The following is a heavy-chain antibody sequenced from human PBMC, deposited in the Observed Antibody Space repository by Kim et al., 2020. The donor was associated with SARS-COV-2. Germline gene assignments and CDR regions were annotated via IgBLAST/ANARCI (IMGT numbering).Heavy chain of an antibody. CDR2: INPTGGST. CDR1: GYTFTNYY. D-gene: IGHD5-12*01. J-gene: IGHJ1*01. Sequence: ASVKVSCKASGYTFTNYYMHWVRQAPGQGLGWMGIINPTGGSTKFAQKFQGRVAMTRDTSTSTFYMQLSSLKSDDTAVYYCARGDTVGSPGAEYLRDWGQGTLVTVSS. CDR3: ARGDTVGSPGAEYLRD. V-gene: IGHV1-46*01.